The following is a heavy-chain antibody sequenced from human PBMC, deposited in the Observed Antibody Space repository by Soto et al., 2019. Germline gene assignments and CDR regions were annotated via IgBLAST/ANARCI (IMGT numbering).Heavy chain of an antibody. CDR3: ARDSPISQTFDY. V-gene: IGHV4-34*01. CDR2: ISHSGSI. CDR1: GGSFSGNY. J-gene: IGHJ4*02. Sequence: SETVSLTCAVYGGSFSGNYWSWIRQSPGKGLEWIGEISHSGSINYNPSLKSRVTISVDTSKNQFSLNLSSVTAADTAVYYCARDSPISQTFDYWGQGTLVTVSS. D-gene: IGHD3-3*02.